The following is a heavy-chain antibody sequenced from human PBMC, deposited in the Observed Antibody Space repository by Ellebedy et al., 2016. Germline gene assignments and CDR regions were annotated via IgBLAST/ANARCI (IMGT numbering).Heavy chain of an antibody. D-gene: IGHD1-14*01. CDR1: GFTFSSYW. V-gene: IGHV3-7*01. CDR2: IKQDGGDK. Sequence: GGSLRLXXAASGFTFSSYWMSWVRQAPGKGLEWVAHIKQDGGDKNYVDSVRGRFTISRDNAKSSLYLQMNSLRSDDTAVYDGARETPPDFWGQGTLVTVSS. J-gene: IGHJ4*02. CDR3: ARETPPDF.